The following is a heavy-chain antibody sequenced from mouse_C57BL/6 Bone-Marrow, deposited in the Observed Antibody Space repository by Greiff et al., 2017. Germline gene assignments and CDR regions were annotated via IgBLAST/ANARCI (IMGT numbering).Heavy chain of an antibody. CDR1: GFNIKDDY. J-gene: IGHJ2*01. Sequence: EVQLQQSGAELVRPGASVKLSCTASGFNIKDDYMHWVKQRPEQGLEWIGWIDPENGDTEYASKFQGKATITADTSSNTAYLQLSSLTSEDTAVYYCTIITTVVATSDYWGQGPTLTVSS. V-gene: IGHV14-4*01. CDR3: TIITTVVATSDY. CDR2: IDPENGDT. D-gene: IGHD1-1*01.